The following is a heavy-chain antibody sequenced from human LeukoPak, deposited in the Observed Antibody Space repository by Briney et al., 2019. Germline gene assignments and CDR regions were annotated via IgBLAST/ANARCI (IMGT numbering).Heavy chain of an antibody. CDR3: ASDPNRLADNGGYYLDY. J-gene: IGHJ4*02. V-gene: IGHV3-30*19. CDR2: ISYDGSHK. CDR1: GFTFSSYS. D-gene: IGHD4/OR15-4a*01. Sequence: PGRSLRLSCAASGFTFSSYSMHWVRQAPGKGLKWVAVISYDGSHKYYADSVKGRFTISRDNSKNTVYLQMSTLRPEDTAIFYCASDPNRLADNGGYYLDYWGQGTLVTVSS.